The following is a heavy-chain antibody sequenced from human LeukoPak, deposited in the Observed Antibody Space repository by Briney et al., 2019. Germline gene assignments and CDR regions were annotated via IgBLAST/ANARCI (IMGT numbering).Heavy chain of an antibody. CDR3: ARDDYSSAGDY. D-gene: IGHD2-15*01. V-gene: IGHV4-39*02. CDR1: GGSISSSSYY. Sequence: PSETLSLTCTVSGGSISSSSYYWGWIRQPPGKGLEWIGSIYYSGSTYYNPSLKSRVTISVDTSKNQFSLKLSSVTAADTAVYYCARDDYSSAGDYWGQGTLVTVSS. J-gene: IGHJ4*02. CDR2: IYYSGST.